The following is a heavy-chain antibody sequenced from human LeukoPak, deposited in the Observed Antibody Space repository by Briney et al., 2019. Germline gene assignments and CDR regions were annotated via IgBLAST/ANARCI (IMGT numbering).Heavy chain of an antibody. D-gene: IGHD3-10*01. Sequence: HPGGSLRLSCAASGFTVSSNYMSWVRQAPGKGLEWVSVIYSGGSTYYADSVKGRFTISRDNSKNTLYLQMNSLRAEDTAVYYCAKEMSPALLWFGQGGGGMDVWGQGTTVTVSS. CDR2: IYSGGST. J-gene: IGHJ6*02. CDR3: AKEMSPALLWFGQGGGGMDV. CDR1: GFTVSSNY. V-gene: IGHV3-53*01.